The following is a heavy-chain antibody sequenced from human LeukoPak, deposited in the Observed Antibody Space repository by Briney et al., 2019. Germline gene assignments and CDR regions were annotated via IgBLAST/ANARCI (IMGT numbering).Heavy chain of an antibody. CDR2: IIPIFGTA. V-gene: IGHV1-69*13. Sequence: SVKVSCKASGGTFSSYAISWVRQAPGQGLEWMGGIIPIFGTANYAQKFQGRVTITADESTSTAYMELSSLRSEDTAVYYCARGEDSIWYNNYWGQGTLVTVSS. D-gene: IGHD6-13*01. J-gene: IGHJ4*02. CDR1: GGTFSSYA. CDR3: ARGEDSIWYNNY.